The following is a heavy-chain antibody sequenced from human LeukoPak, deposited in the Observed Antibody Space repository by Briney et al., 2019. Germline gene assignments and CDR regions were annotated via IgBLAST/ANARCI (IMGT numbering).Heavy chain of an antibody. Sequence: GGSLRLSCAASGFTLSNYNMNWDRQAPGKGLGWVSSISSSSSYIYYADSVKGRFTISRDNAKNSLYLQINSLRAEDTAVYYCARDRTTIFGVVLDYWGQGTLVTVSS. CDR3: ARDRTTIFGVVLDY. CDR1: GFTLSNYN. CDR2: ISSSSSYI. V-gene: IGHV3-21*01. D-gene: IGHD3-3*01. J-gene: IGHJ4*02.